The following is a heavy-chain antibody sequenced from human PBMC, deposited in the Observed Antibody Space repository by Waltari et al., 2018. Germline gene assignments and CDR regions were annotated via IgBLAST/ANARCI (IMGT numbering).Heavy chain of an antibody. Sequence: QVQLVQSGAEVKKPGASVKVSCKASGYTFTSYAMHWVRQAPGQRLEWMGWINAGNGNTKYSQKFQGRVTITRDTSASTAYMELSSLRSEDTAVYYCARGIAAAGSYYFDYWGQGTLVTVSS. J-gene: IGHJ4*02. D-gene: IGHD6-13*01. CDR3: ARGIAAAGSYYFDY. CDR1: GYTFTSYA. CDR2: INAGNGNT. V-gene: IGHV1-3*01.